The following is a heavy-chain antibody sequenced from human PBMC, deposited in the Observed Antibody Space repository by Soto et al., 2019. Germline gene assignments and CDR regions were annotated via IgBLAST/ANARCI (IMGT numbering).Heavy chain of an antibody. V-gene: IGHV4-59*01. CDR1: GGSIKNYY. CDR2: IYYSGTT. Sequence: SETLSLTCTVPGGSIKNYYFSWIRQSPGKGLEWIGYIYYSGTTNYNPSLKSRVTISIDRSENQFSLKVSSVTAADTAVYFCTRATYYRYYFDVWGHGTLVTVSS. CDR3: TRATYYRYYFDV. D-gene: IGHD3-10*01. J-gene: IGHJ4*01.